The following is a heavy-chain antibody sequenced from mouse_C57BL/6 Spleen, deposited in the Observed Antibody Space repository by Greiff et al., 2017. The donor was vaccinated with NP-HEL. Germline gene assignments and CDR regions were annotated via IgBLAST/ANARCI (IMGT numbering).Heavy chain of an antibody. D-gene: IGHD1-1*01. CDR3: ARRGSSYYFDY. J-gene: IGHJ2*01. CDR2: ISSGGSYT. V-gene: IGHV5-6*02. CDR1: GFTFSSYG. Sequence: EVKLVESGGDLVKPGGSLKLSCAASGFTFSSYGMSWVRQTPDKRLEWVATISSGGSYTYYPDSVKGRFTISRDNAKNTLYLQMSSLKSEDTAMYYCARRGSSYYFDYWGQGTTLTVSS.